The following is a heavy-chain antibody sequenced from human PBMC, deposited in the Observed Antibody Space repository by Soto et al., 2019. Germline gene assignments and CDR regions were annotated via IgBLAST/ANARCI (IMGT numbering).Heavy chain of an antibody. CDR1: GFTFSSYW. Sequence: EAQLVQSGGGLVQPGGSLRLSCAASGFTFSSYWMHWVRQAPGKGLVWVSRINSDGSSTSYADSVKGRFTISRDNAKNTLYLKMNSLRAEDTAVYYCARELSYGYNPDYWGQGTLVTVSS. J-gene: IGHJ4*02. D-gene: IGHD3-16*01. CDR2: INSDGSST. CDR3: ARELSYGYNPDY. V-gene: IGHV3-74*01.